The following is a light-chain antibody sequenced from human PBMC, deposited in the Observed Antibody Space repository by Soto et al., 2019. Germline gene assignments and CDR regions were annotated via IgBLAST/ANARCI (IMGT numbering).Light chain of an antibody. CDR3: QQSNNSPRT. CDR1: QSVSSN. J-gene: IGKJ1*01. CDR2: GAS. V-gene: IGKV3-15*01. Sequence: EIVMTQSPATLSVSPGERATLSCRASQSVSSNLAWYQQKPGQAPRLLIYGASTRATGIPARFSGSGSGTEFTPTISSLQSEDFAVYYCQQSNNSPRTFGQGTKV.